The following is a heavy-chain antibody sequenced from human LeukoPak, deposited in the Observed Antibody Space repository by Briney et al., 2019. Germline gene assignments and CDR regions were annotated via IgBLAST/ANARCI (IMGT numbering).Heavy chain of an antibody. J-gene: IGHJ6*02. Sequence: ASVKVSCKASGYTFTSYGISWVRQAPGQGLEWMGWISAYNGNTNYAQKLQGRVTMTTDTSTSTANMELRSLRSDDTAVYYCARADYDILTGYYNYYYYGMDVWGQGTTVTVSS. CDR1: GYTFTSYG. CDR2: ISAYNGNT. D-gene: IGHD3-9*01. CDR3: ARADYDILTGYYNYYYYGMDV. V-gene: IGHV1-18*01.